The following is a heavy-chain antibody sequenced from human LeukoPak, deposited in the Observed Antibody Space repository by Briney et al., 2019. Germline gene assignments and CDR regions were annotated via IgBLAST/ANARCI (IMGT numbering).Heavy chain of an antibody. V-gene: IGHV3-23*01. CDR3: AKSYTTRGYYDSSAPDAFDI. Sequence: GGSLRLSCAASGFTFSGYAMSWVRQAPGKGLEWVSAISGSGGSTYYADSVKGRFTISRDNSKNTLYLQMNSLRAEDTAVYYCAKSYTTRGYYDSSAPDAFDIWGQGTMVTVSS. CDR1: GFTFSGYA. D-gene: IGHD3-22*01. CDR2: ISGSGGST. J-gene: IGHJ3*02.